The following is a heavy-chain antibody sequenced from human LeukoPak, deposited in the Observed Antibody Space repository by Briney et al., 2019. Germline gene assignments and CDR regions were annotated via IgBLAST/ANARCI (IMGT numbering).Heavy chain of an antibody. V-gene: IGHV3-48*01. CDR1: GFSFSTSS. CDR2: LRGSSTTI. D-gene: IGHD2-2*01. Sequence: GGSLRVSCAASGFSFSTSSMIWVGQTPVKGLEWISYLRGSSTTIYYADSVKGRFTISRDNARNSLYLQMNDLRAEDTGVHFCARDARSHCGTDACYGPYFDYWGQGSLVTVSS. CDR3: ARDARSHCGTDACYGPYFDY. J-gene: IGHJ4*02.